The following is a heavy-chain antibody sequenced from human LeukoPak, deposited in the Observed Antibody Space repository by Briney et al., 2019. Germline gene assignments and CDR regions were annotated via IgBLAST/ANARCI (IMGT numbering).Heavy chain of an antibody. Sequence: GESLKISCKGSGYSFTSYWIGWVRQMPGKGLEWMGIIYPGDSDTRYSPSLQGQVTISADKPISTAYLQWSSLKASDTAMYYCARLGIAAREPVDYWGQGTLVTVSS. J-gene: IGHJ4*02. V-gene: IGHV5-51*01. CDR1: GYSFTSYW. CDR3: ARLGIAAREPVDY. CDR2: IYPGDSDT. D-gene: IGHD6-6*01.